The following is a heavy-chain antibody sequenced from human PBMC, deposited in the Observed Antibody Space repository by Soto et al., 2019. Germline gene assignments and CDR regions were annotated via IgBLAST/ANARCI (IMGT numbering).Heavy chain of an antibody. CDR2: IRSKAYGGTT. CDR3: ARGGFRYSNYDY. V-gene: IGHV3-49*04. D-gene: IGHD4-4*01. Sequence: GGSLRLSCTGSGFTFGYHAMTWVRQAPGRGLEWVGFIRSKAYGGTTEYAASVEGRFTISRDDSRTIAYLQMSSLKIEDTAVYYCARGGFRYSNYDYWGQGTPVTVPS. CDR1: GFTFGYHA. J-gene: IGHJ4*02.